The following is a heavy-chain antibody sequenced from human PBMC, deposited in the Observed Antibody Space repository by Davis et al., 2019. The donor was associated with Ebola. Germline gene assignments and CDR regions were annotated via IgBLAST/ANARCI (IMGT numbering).Heavy chain of an antibody. D-gene: IGHD4-17*01. CDR3: AKGTTVNY. J-gene: IGHJ4*02. CDR1: GFTFSSYA. Sequence: GESLKISCAASGFTFSSYAMSWVRQAPGKGLEWVSYISSSSSTIYYADSVKGRFTISRDNSKNTLYLQMNSLRAEDTAVYYCAKGTTVNYWGQGTLVTVSS. CDR2: ISSSSSTI. V-gene: IGHV3-48*01.